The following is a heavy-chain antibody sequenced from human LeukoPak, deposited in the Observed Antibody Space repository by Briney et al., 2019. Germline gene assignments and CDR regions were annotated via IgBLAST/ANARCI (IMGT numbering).Heavy chain of an antibody. CDR2: IYYSGSA. Sequence: PSETLSLTCTVSGGSISSGGYYWSWIRQHPGKGLEWIGYIYYSGSAYYNPSLKSRVTISVDTSENQFFLKLSSVTAADTAVYYCARVNYGSATKEDYWGQGTLVTVSS. V-gene: IGHV4-31*03. D-gene: IGHD3-10*01. J-gene: IGHJ4*02. CDR1: GGSISSGGYY. CDR3: ARVNYGSATKEDY.